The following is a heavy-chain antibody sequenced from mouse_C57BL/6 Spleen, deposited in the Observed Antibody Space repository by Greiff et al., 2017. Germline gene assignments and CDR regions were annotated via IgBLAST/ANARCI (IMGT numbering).Heavy chain of an antibody. CDR1: GFTFSDYG. Sequence: EVQRVESGGGLVKPGGSLKLSCAASGFTFSDYGMHWVRQAPEKGLEWVAYISSGSSTIYYADTVKGRFTISRDNAKNTLFLQMTSLRSEDTAMYYCARPPYYGSSYFDYWGQGTTLTVSS. V-gene: IGHV5-17*01. CDR3: ARPPYYGSSYFDY. D-gene: IGHD1-1*01. J-gene: IGHJ2*01. CDR2: ISSGSSTI.